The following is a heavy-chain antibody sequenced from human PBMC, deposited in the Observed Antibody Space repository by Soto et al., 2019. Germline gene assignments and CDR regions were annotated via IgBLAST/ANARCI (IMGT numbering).Heavy chain of an antibody. J-gene: IGHJ4*02. CDR1: GGSFSGYY. CDR3: ASGGIAAAGTKALRY. D-gene: IGHD6-13*01. V-gene: IGHV4-34*01. Sequence: SETLSLTCTVYGGSFSGYYWSWIRQPPGKGLEWIGEINHSGSTNYNPSLKSRVTISVDTSKNQFSLKLSSVTAADTAVYYCASGGIAAAGTKALRYWGQGTLVTVSS. CDR2: INHSGST.